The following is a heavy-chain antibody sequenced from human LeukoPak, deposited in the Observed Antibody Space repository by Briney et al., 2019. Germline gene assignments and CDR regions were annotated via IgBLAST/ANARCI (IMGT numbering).Heavy chain of an antibody. CDR3: ARVSYSNSWFFDY. J-gene: IGHJ4*02. D-gene: IGHD6-13*01. CDR1: GYSISSGYY. CDR2: IYHSGST. Sequence: SETLSLTCTVSGYSISSGYYWGWIRQPPGKGLEWIGSIYHSGSTYYNPSLKSRVTISVDTSKNQFSLKLSSVTAADTAVYYCARVSYSNSWFFDYWGQGTLVTVSS. V-gene: IGHV4-38-2*02.